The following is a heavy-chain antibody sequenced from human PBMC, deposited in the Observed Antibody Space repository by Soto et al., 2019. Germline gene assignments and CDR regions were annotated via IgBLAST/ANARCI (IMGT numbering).Heavy chain of an antibody. CDR1: GFTFSSYA. J-gene: IGHJ3*02. Sequence: GGSLRLSCAASGFTFSSYAMHWVRQAPGKGLEWVAVISYDGSNKYYADSVKGRFTISRDNSKNTLYLQMNSLRAEDTAVYYCARGGAESADAFDIWGQGTMVTVSS. CDR3: ARGGAESADAFDI. V-gene: IGHV3-30-3*01. CDR2: ISYDGSNK.